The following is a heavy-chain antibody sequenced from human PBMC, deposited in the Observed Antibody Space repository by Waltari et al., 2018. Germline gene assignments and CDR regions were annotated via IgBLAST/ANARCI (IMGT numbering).Heavy chain of an antibody. Sequence: QVQLQQWGAGLLKPSETLSLTCAVYGGSFSGYYWSWIRQPPGKGLEWIGEINHSGSTNYNPSLKSRVTISVDTSKNQFSLKLSSVTAADTAVYYCARSRGTTTPYNWFDPWGQGTLVTVSS. CDR3: ARSRGTTTPYNWFDP. V-gene: IGHV4-34*01. CDR1: GGSFSGYY. CDR2: INHSGST. D-gene: IGHD3-16*01. J-gene: IGHJ5*02.